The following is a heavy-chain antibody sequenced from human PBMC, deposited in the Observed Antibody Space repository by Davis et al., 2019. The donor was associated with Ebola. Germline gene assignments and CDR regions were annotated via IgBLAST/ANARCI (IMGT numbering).Heavy chain of an antibody. D-gene: IGHD4-11*01. V-gene: IGHV3-48*02. CDR2: ITKGSDAI. CDR3: ARDYIFAFDF. CDR1: GFLFSDYS. Sequence: PGGSLRLSCAASGFLFSDYSMNWVRQAPGKGLEWITYITKGSDAIHYGDSVKGRFTVSRDNAKNSLFLQMNSLTDEDSAVYYCARDYIFAFDFWGQGTQVTVSS. J-gene: IGHJ4*02.